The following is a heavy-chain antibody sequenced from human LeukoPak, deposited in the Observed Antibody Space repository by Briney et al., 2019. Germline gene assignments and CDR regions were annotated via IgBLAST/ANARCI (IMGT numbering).Heavy chain of an antibody. V-gene: IGHV3-23*01. CDR3: AKERAGYTNPYYFDY. J-gene: IGHJ4*02. CDR2: ISGSGANT. CDR1: GFTFSTYA. D-gene: IGHD3-16*02. Sequence: QSGGSLRLSCAASGFTFSTYAMSWVHQAPGKGLEWVSTISGSGANTYYADSVRGRFTISRDNSENTIYLHMNSFRAEDTAVYSCAKERAGYTNPYYFDYWGQGTLVTVSS.